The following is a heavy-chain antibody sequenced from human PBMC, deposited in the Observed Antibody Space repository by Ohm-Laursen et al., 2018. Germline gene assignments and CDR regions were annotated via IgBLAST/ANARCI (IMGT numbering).Heavy chain of an antibody. CDR1: GGSISSSSYY. CDR3: ARLPISGLPIDY. J-gene: IGHJ4*02. V-gene: IGHV4-39*01. Sequence: SETLSLTCTVSGGSISSSSYYWGWIRQPPGKGLEWIGSIYYSGSTYYNPSLKSRVTISVDTSKNQFSLKLSSVTAADTAVYYCARLPISGLPIDYWGQGTLVTVSS. CDR2: IYYSGST. D-gene: IGHD6-19*01.